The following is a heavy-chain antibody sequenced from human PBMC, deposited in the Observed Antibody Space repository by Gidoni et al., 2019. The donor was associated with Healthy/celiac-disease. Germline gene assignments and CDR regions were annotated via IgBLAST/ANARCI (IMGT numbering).Heavy chain of an antibody. CDR3: AKDTSGYDFWSGYYQADSGYYGMDV. CDR2: ISWNSGSI. J-gene: IGHJ6*02. Sequence: EVQLVESGGGLVQPGRSLRLSCAASGFTFDDYAMHWVRQAPGKGLEWVSGISWNSGSIGYADSVKGRFTISRDNAKNSLYLQMNSLRAEDTALYYCAKDTSGYDFWSGYYQADSGYYGMDVWGQGTTVTVSS. CDR1: GFTFDDYA. V-gene: IGHV3-9*01. D-gene: IGHD3-3*01.